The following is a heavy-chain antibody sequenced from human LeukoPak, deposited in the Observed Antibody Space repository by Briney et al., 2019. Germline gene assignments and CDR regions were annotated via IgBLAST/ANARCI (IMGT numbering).Heavy chain of an antibody. CDR2: IYYSGST. D-gene: IGHD6-13*01. CDR1: GGSISSGGYS. Sequence: SQTLSLTCTVSGGSISSGGYSWSWIRQHPGKGLEWIGYIYYSGSTYYNPSLKSRVTISVDTSKNQFSLKLSSVTAADTAVYYCARGPWTSGYSSSWYGYYFDYWGQGTLVTVSS. CDR3: ARGPWTSGYSSSWYGYYFDY. V-gene: IGHV4-31*03. J-gene: IGHJ4*02.